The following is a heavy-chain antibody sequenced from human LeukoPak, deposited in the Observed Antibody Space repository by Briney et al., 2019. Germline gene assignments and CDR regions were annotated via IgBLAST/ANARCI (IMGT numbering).Heavy chain of an antibody. CDR3: ARDGDGSYFRVY. CDR1: GGSISSGGYY. CDR2: IHGNEST. V-gene: IGHV4-31*03. J-gene: IGHJ4*02. Sequence: PSQTLSLTCTVSGGSISSGGYYWNWIRQHPGEGLEWIGYIHGNESTYYNPSLKSRVTISVDTSKNQFSLKLSSVTAADTAVYYCARDGDGSYFRVYWGQGTLVTVSS. D-gene: IGHD1-26*01.